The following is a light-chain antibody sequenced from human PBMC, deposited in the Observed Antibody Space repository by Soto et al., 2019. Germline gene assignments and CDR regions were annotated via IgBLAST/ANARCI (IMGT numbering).Light chain of an antibody. CDR2: EVT. CDR1: SGDVGGYNY. V-gene: IGLV2-14*01. J-gene: IGLJ2*01. CDR3: SSYRSSSTVV. Sequence: QSVLTQPASVSGSPGQSITISCTGTSGDVGGYNYVSWYQQHPGKAPKLMIYEVTNRPSGVSHRFSGSKSGNTTSLTISGLQAEDEADYYCSSYRSSSTVVXGGGTQLTVL.